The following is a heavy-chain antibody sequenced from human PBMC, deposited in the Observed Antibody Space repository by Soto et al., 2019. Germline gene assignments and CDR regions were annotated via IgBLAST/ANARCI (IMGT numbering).Heavy chain of an antibody. Sequence: PGGSLRLSCAASGFTFSAHTMTWVRQAPGKGLEWVSGISASGGRTYYADSVKGRFTISRDNSKNTMYLQMNSLRVEDTAVYKCAKDWDLLRAFDLWGQGTMVTVSS. CDR3: AKDWDLLRAFDL. CDR2: ISASGGRT. CDR1: GFTFSAHT. D-gene: IGHD1-26*01. V-gene: IGHV3-23*01. J-gene: IGHJ3*01.